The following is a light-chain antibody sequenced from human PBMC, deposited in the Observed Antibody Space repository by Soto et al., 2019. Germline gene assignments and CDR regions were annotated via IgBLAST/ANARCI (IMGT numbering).Light chain of an antibody. V-gene: IGKV1-5*03. J-gene: IGKJ1*01. CDR2: KAS. Sequence: DIQMTQSPSTLSASVGDRVTITCRASQSISSWLAWYQQKPEKAPKLLIFKASSLESGVPSRFSGSGSGTEFTLTIICLQPDDFATYYCKQYNSYSWTFGRGTKVDIK. CDR1: QSISSW. CDR3: KQYNSYSWT.